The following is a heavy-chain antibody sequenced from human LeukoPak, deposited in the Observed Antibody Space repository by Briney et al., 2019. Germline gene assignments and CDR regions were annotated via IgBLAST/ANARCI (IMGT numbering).Heavy chain of an antibody. Sequence: SGTLSLTCAVSGGSISSSNWWSWVRQPPGEGLGWIGSSYYSGSTYYNPSLKSRVTISVDTSKNQFSLKLSSVTAADTAVYYCARHGTTYYDFWSGYYTENWFDPWGQGTLVTVSS. J-gene: IGHJ5*02. V-gene: IGHV4-4*02. CDR1: GGSISSSNW. D-gene: IGHD3-3*01. CDR3: ARHGTTYYDFWSGYYTENWFDP. CDR2: SYYSGST.